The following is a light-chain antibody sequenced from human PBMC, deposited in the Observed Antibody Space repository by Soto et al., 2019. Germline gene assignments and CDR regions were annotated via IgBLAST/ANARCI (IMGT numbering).Light chain of an antibody. J-gene: IGLJ3*02. CDR2: EVS. V-gene: IGLV2-14*01. CDR3: TSYTTSSTHWV. CDR1: SIDVGGYNY. Sequence: QSVLTQPASVSGSPGQSITISCTGTSIDVGGYNYVSGYQQHPGKAPKVMIYEVSNRPSGVSNRFSGSKSGNTASLTISGLQAEDEADYYCTSYTTSSTHWVFGGGTKLTVL.